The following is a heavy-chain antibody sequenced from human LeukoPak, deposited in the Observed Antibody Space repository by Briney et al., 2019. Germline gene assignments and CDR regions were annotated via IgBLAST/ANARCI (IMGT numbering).Heavy chain of an antibody. CDR3: ARDRGYNWNDVPFDY. V-gene: IGHV1-46*01. J-gene: IGHJ4*02. D-gene: IGHD1-1*01. CDR1: GYTFTSNY. CDR2: ISPSGGST. Sequence: ASVKVSCKAFGYTFTSNYMHWVRQAPGQGPVWMGVISPSGGSTTYAQKFQGRVTLTRDMSTSTDYLELSSLRSEDTAVYYCARDRGYNWNDVPFDYWGQGTLVTVSS.